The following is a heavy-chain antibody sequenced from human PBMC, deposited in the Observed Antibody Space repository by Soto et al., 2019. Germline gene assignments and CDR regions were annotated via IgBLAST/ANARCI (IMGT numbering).Heavy chain of an antibody. J-gene: IGHJ6*03. D-gene: IGHD3-3*01. V-gene: IGHV4-39*01. CDR1: GGSISSSSYY. CDR3: ARLFFYGRITIFGGEDYYMDV. Sequence: SETLSLTCTVSGGSISSSSYYWGWIRQPPGKGLEWIGSIYYSGSTYYNPSLKSRVTISVDTSKNQFSRKLSSVTAADTAVYYCARLFFYGRITIFGGEDYYMDVWGKGTTVTVSS. CDR2: IYYSGST.